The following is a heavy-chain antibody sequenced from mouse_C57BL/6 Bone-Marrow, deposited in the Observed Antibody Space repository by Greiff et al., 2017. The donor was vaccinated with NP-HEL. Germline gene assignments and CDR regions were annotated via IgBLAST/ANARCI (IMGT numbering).Heavy chain of an antibody. J-gene: IGHJ2*01. Sequence: EVQLQQSGAELVRPGASVKLSCTASGFNIKDYYMHWVKQRPEQGLEWIGRIDPEDGDTEYAPKFQGKATMTADTSSNTAYLQLSSLTSEDTAVYYCTTDYGSSSYLDYGGKGTTLTVSS. CDR1: GFNIKDYY. CDR3: TTDYGSSSYLDY. V-gene: IGHV14-1*01. CDR2: IDPEDGDT. D-gene: IGHD1-1*01.